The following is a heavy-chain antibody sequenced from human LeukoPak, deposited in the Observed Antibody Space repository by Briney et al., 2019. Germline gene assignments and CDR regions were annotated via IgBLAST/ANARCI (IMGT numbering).Heavy chain of an antibody. CDR1: GGSISSGNYY. CDR3: ARNMTTVTTGVVSRHDAFDI. Sequence: PSETLSLTCTVSGGSISSGNYYWGWIRQPPGKGLEWIGCIYNSGSTYYSTSLKSRVTISVDTSNNQFSLRLSSVTATDTAVYYCARNMTTVTTGVVSRHDAFDIWSQGTMVTVS. J-gene: IGHJ3*02. CDR2: IYNSGST. D-gene: IGHD4-11*01. V-gene: IGHV4-39*01.